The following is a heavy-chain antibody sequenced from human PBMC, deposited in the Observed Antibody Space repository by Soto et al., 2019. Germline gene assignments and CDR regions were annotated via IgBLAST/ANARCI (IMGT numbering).Heavy chain of an antibody. Sequence: SVKVSCKASGGTFSSYAISWVRQAPGQGLEWMGGIIPIFGTANYAQKFQGRVTITADESTSTAYMELSSLRSEDTAVYYCARYSGYDMPHYYYYYGMDVWGQGATVTVSS. CDR2: IIPIFGTA. CDR1: GGTFSSYA. D-gene: IGHD5-12*01. V-gene: IGHV1-69*13. CDR3: ARYSGYDMPHYYYYYGMDV. J-gene: IGHJ6*02.